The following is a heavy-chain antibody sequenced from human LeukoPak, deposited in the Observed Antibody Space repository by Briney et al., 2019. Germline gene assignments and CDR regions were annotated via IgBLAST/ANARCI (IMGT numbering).Heavy chain of an antibody. CDR3: ARAPVVAATLSGDWFDP. V-gene: IGHV4-34*01. J-gene: IGHJ5*02. Sequence: SETLSLTCAVYGGSFSGYYWSWIRQPPGKGLEWIGEINHSGSTNYNPSLKSRVTISVDTSKSQFSLKLSSVTAADTAVYYCARAPVVAATLSGDWFDPWGQGTLVTVSS. CDR2: INHSGST. D-gene: IGHD2-15*01. CDR1: GGSFSGYY.